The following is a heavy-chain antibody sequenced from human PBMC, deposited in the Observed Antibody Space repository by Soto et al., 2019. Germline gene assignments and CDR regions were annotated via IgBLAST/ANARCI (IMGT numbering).Heavy chain of an antibody. J-gene: IGHJ3*02. Sequence: SSETLSLTCTFSGGSISSYYWSWIRQPPGKGLEWIGYIYYSGSTNYNPSLKSRVTISVDTSKNQFSLKLSSVTAADTAVYYCEVARQTYCSGGSCYYNAFDIWGQRTMVTVS. CDR3: EVARQTYCSGGSCYYNAFDI. CDR1: GGSISSYY. D-gene: IGHD2-15*01. CDR2: IYYSGST. V-gene: IGHV4-59*08.